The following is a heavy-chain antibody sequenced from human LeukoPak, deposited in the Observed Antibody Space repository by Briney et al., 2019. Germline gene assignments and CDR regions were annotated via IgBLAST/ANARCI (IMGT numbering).Heavy chain of an antibody. CDR2: ISGSGGTT. J-gene: IGHJ4*02. V-gene: IGHV3-23*01. Sequence: GGSLRLSCAASGFTFSSYAMTWVRQAPGRGLEWGSGISGSGGTTYCADSVKGRFSISRDNSKNALYLQLNSLRAEDTAVYYCAKGRNYASGSYGDSWGQGTLVTVSS. CDR3: AKGRNYASGSYGDS. D-gene: IGHD3-10*01. CDR1: GFTFSSYA.